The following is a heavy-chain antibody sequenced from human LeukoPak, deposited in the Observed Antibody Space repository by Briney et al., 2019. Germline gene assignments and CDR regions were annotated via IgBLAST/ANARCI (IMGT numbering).Heavy chain of an antibody. Sequence: TLRPSPAVSGFTFSSYWMHRVRRSPGKGVMSVSRINSDGSSTSYADSVKGRFTISRDNAKNTLYLLMNSLSAEDTAVYYCARDARPGSGKYYSDYWGQGTLVTVSS. V-gene: IGHV3-74*01. D-gene: IGHD3-10*01. CDR3: ARDARPGSGKYYSDY. CDR1: GFTFSSYW. J-gene: IGHJ4*02. CDR2: INSDGSST.